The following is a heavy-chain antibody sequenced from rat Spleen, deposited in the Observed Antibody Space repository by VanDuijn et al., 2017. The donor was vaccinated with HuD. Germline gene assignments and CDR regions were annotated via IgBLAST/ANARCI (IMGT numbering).Heavy chain of an antibody. CDR2: ISYGDRSGHSST. CDR3: ARRHYGYTDYFDY. V-gene: IGHV5-29*01. CDR1: GFTFSDYG. J-gene: IGHJ2*01. Sequence: LVESGGGLVQPGRSLKLSCAASGFTFSDYGMAWVRQAPTKGLEWVATISYGDRSGHSSTYYRDSVKGRFTISRDNAKSTLSLQMDSLRSEDTATYYCARRHYGYTDYFDYWGQGVMVTVSS. D-gene: IGHD1-9*01.